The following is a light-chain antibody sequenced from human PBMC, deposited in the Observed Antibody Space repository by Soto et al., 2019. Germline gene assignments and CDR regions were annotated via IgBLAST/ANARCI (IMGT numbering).Light chain of an antibody. CDR3: QQYNSYSPYT. Sequence: DIQMTQSPSTLSASVGDRVTITCRASQSISSWLAWYQQKPGKAPKLLIYDASSLESGVPSRFSGSGSETEFTLTISRLQPDDFATYYCQQYNSYSPYTLGQGTKLEIK. CDR1: QSISSW. J-gene: IGKJ2*01. CDR2: DAS. V-gene: IGKV1-5*01.